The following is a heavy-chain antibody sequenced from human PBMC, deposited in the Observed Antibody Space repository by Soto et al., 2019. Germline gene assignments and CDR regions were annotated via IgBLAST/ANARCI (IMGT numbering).Heavy chain of an antibody. CDR3: AKDGAADNWNYQFYYYYYGMDV. Sequence: GGSLRLSCAASGFTFSSYAMSWVRQAPGKGLEWVSAISGSGGSTYYADSVKDRFTISRDNSKNTLYLQMNSLRAEDTAVYYCAKDGAADNWNYQFYYYYYGMDVWGQGTTVTVSS. V-gene: IGHV3-23*01. J-gene: IGHJ6*02. D-gene: IGHD1-7*01. CDR1: GFTFSSYA. CDR2: ISGSGGST.